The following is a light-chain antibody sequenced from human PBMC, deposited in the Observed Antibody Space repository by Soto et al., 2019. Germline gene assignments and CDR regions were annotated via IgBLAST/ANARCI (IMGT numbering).Light chain of an antibody. CDR1: HSVSRY. Sequence: IVLTQSPATLSLSPGERATLSCRASHSVSRYLAWYQQKPGQAPRLVIYDTFHRASGIPARFSGSGSGTDFTLTISILEPEDIAVYYCQQRANWPSSITFGQGTRLDIK. V-gene: IGKV3-11*01. CDR3: QQRANWPSSIT. CDR2: DTF. J-gene: IGKJ5*01.